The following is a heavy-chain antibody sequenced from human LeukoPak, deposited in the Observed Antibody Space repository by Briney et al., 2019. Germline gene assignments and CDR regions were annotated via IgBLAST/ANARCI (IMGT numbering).Heavy chain of an antibody. Sequence: GGSLRLSCAASGFIVTSNYMSWVRQAPGKGLEWVSVIYSGGSTYYADSVKGRFTISRDNSKNTLYLQMNSLRAEDTAVYYCARVVESGRITMAWGQGTLVTVSS. J-gene: IGHJ5*02. CDR1: GFIVTSNY. V-gene: IGHV3-53*05. CDR2: IYSGGST. D-gene: IGHD3-10*01. CDR3: ARVVESGRITMA.